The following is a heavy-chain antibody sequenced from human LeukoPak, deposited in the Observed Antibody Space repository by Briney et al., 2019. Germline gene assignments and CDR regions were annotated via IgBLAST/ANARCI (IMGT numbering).Heavy chain of an antibody. CDR1: GFTFSSYA. Sequence: PGGSLRLSCAASGFTFSSYAMHWVRQAPGKGLEWVAVISYDGSNKYYADSVKGRFPISRDNSKNTLYLQMNSLRAEDTAVYYCARDREWELLGWFDPWGQGTLVTVSS. CDR2: ISYDGSNK. D-gene: IGHD1-26*01. V-gene: IGHV3-30-3*01. J-gene: IGHJ5*02. CDR3: ARDREWELLGWFDP.